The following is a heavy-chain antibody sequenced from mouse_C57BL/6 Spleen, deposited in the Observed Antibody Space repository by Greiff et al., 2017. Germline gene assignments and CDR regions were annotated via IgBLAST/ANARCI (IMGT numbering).Heavy chain of an antibody. CDR3: AGSVTTVVATRFYFDY. J-gene: IGHJ2*01. V-gene: IGHV1-81*01. CDR1: GYTFTSYG. D-gene: IGHD1-1*01. CDR2: IYPRSGNT. Sequence: QVQLQQSGAELARPGASVKLSCKASGYTFTSYGISWVKQRTGQGLEWIGEIYPRSGNTYYNEKFKGKATLTADKSSSTAYMELRSLTSEDSAVYFCAGSVTTVVATRFYFDYWGQGTTLTVSS.